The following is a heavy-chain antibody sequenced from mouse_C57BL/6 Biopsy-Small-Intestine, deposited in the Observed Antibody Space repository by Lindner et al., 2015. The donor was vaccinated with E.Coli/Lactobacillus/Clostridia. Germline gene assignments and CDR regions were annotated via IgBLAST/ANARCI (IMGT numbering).Heavy chain of an antibody. CDR1: GFNIKDDY. J-gene: IGHJ2*01. D-gene: IGHD2-3*01. Sequence: VQLQESGTELVRPGASVKLSCTASGFNIKDDYMHWVKQRPEQGLEWIGWIDPENGDTEYASKFQGKATITADTSSNTAYLQLSSLTSEDTAVYYCSFYDGYYWGQGTTLTVSS. CDR3: SFYDGYY. V-gene: IGHV14-4*01. CDR2: IDPENGDT.